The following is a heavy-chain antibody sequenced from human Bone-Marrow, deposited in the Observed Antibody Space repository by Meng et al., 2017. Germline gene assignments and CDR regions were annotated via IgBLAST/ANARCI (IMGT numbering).Heavy chain of an antibody. V-gene: IGHV3-49*03. CDR2: IRSKAYGGTT. D-gene: IGHD4-17*01. CDR1: GFTFGDYA. Sequence: GESLKISCTASGFTFGDYAMSWFRQAPGKGLEWVGFIRSKAYGGTTEYAASVKGRFTISRDDSKSIAYLQMNSLKTEDTAVYYCAQEIRPNDYWGQGTLVTVSS. CDR3: AQEIRPNDY. J-gene: IGHJ4*02.